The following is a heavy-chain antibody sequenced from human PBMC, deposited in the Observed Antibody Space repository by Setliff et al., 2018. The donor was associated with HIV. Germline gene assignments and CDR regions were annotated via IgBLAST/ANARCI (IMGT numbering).Heavy chain of an antibody. V-gene: IGHV3-7*01. CDR3: ARDGAHSGYLTPRYYYYMDV. CDR1: GFTFSSYW. J-gene: IGHJ6*03. CDR2: MNQDGSEK. Sequence: PGGSLRLSCAASGFTFSSYWMSWVRQAPGKGLEWVANMNQDGSEKLYVDSVKGRFTISRDNAKNSLYLQMNSLRIDDTAVYYCARDGAHSGYLTPRYYYYMDVWGKGTTVTVSS. D-gene: IGHD3-22*01.